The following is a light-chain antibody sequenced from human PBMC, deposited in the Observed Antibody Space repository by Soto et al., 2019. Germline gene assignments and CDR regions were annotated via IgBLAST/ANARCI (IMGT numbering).Light chain of an antibody. J-gene: IGLJ2*01. V-gene: IGLV2-23*02. CDR2: EVS. CDR1: SSDVGSYNL. CDR3: CSYAGSKVV. Sequence: QSVLTQPASVSGSPGQSITISCTGTSSDVGSYNLVSWYQQHPGKAPKLMIYEVSKRPSGVSNRFSASKSGNTASLTISGLQAEDEGDYYCCSYAGSKVVLGGGTKLTVL.